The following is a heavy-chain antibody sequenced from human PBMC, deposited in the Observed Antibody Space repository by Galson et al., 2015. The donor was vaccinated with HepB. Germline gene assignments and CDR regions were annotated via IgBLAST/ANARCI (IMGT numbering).Heavy chain of an antibody. CDR1: GFTFSSYA. CDR3: ARDPANYVNYYDSSGYSDY. Sequence: SLRLSCAASGFTFSSYAMHWVRQAPGKGLEWVAVISYDGSNKYYADSMEGRFTISRDNSKNTLYLQMNSLRAGDTAVYYCARDPANYVNYYDSSGYSDYWGQGTLVTVSS. CDR2: ISYDGSNK. D-gene: IGHD3-22*01. V-gene: IGHV3-30*04. J-gene: IGHJ4*02.